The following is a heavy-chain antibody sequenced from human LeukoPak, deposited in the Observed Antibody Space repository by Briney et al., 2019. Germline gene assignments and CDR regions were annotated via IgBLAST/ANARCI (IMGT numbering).Heavy chain of an antibody. D-gene: IGHD5-12*01. CDR1: GVNFDEYG. CDR3: ARGGRGS. CDR2: INWNGDST. V-gene: IGHV3-20*04. Sequence: GGSLRLSCAASGVNFDEYGMIWVRQGLGKGLEWVSGINWNGDSTGYADSVKGRFTISRDNAKNSLYLQMNSLRAEDTALYYCARGGRGSWGQGTPVTVYS. J-gene: IGHJ4*02.